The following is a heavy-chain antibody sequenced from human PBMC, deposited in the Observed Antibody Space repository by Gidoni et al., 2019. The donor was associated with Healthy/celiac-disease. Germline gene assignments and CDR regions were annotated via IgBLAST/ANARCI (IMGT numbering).Heavy chain of an antibody. D-gene: IGHD3-3*01. Sequence: QVQLVQSGAEVKKPGSPVKVSCKASGGTFSSYAISWVRQAPGQGLEWMGGIIPIFGTANYAQKFQGRVTITADESTSSAYMELSSLRSEDTAVYYCAKSAKEWSGYQEVYYYYYGMDVWGQGTTVTVSS. J-gene: IGHJ6*02. CDR2: IIPIFGTA. V-gene: IGHV1-69*01. CDR1: GGTFSSYA. CDR3: AKSAKEWSGYQEVYYYYYGMDV.